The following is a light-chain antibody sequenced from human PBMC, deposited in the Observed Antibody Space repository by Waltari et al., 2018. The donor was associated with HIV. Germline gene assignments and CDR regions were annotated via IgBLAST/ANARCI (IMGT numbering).Light chain of an antibody. CDR3: QQSYSTVLFT. CDR2: GAS. J-gene: IGKJ1*01. Sequence: IHWTQFPSSLSASVGDRLNFPCRASESVYTYLHNYHQKPATLPKILIHGASRLQDAGAQRFSGGRYATEFIIPIDNMRPEDFATYFCQQSYSTVLFTFGQGT. V-gene: IGKV1-39*01. CDR1: ESVYTY.